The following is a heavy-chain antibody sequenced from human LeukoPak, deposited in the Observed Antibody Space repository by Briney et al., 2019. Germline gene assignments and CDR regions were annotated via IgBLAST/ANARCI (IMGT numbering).Heavy chain of an antibody. Sequence: SETLSLTCTVSGGSISSYYWSWIRQPAGKGLEWIGRIYTSGSTNYNPSLKSRVTMSVDTSKNQFSLKLSSVTAADTAVYYCARAPRVIRFRSNWFDPWGQGTLVTVSS. J-gene: IGHJ5*02. V-gene: IGHV4-4*07. CDR3: ARAPRVIRFRSNWFDP. D-gene: IGHD3-3*01. CDR1: GGSISSYY. CDR2: IYTSGST.